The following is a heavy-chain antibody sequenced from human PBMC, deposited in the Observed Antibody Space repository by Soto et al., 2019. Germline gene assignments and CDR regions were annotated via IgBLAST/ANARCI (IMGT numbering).Heavy chain of an antibody. CDR2: IYHRGST. J-gene: IGHJ5*02. CDR3: ARVGPWVPYSYDSSPYTFENWFDP. D-gene: IGHD3-22*01. V-gene: IGHV4-38-2*01. CDR1: GYSISSGYY. Sequence: SETLSLTCAASGYSISSGYYWGWLRQPPGQGLEWIGSIYHRGSTYYNPSLNSRVTLSIDMTNNHVSLILNSVSAADTAVYYCARVGPWVPYSYDSSPYTFENWFDPWGQGTLVTVSS.